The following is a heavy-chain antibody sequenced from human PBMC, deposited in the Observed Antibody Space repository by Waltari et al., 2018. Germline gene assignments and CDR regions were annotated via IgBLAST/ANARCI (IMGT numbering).Heavy chain of an antibody. CDR1: GGTFSSYA. J-gene: IGHJ4*02. D-gene: IGHD3-9*01. V-gene: IGHV1-69*12. Sequence: QVQLVQSGAEVKKPGSSVKVSCKASGGTFSSYAISWVRQAPGQGLEWMGGIIPIFGTANYAQKFQGRVTITADESTSTAYMELSSLRSEDTAVYYCAREPSYYDILTGYYMGGFDYWGQGTLVTVSS. CDR3: AREPSYYDILTGYYMGGFDY. CDR2: IIPIFGTA.